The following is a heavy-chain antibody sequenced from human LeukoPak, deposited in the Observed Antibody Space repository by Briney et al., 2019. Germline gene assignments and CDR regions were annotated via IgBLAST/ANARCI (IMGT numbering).Heavy chain of an antibody. J-gene: IGHJ5*02. CDR2: IYHSGST. CDR3: ARPPGAASFDP. V-gene: IGHV4-38-2*01. D-gene: IGHD2-15*01. CDR1: GYSISSGYY. Sequence: SETLSLTCAVSGYSISSGYYWGWIRQPPGKGLEWIGSIYHSGSTYYNPSLKSRVTISVDTSKNQFSLKLSSVTAADTAVYYCARPPGAASFDPWGQGTLVTVSS.